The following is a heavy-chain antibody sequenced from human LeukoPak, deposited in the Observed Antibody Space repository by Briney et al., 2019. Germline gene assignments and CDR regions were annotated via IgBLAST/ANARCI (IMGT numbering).Heavy chain of an antibody. CDR2: IIPIFGTA. V-gene: IGHV1-69*01. Sequence: GASVKVSCKASGGTFSSYAIGWVRQAPGQGLEWMGGIIPIFGTANYAQKFQGRVTITADESTSTAYMELSSLRSEDTAVYYCARERSLTGTTLYYWGQGTLVTVSS. D-gene: IGHD1-7*01. CDR1: GGTFSSYA. J-gene: IGHJ4*02. CDR3: ARERSLTGTTLYY.